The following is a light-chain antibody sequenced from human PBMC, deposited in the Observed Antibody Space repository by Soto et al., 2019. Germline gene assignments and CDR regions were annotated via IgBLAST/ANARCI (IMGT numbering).Light chain of an antibody. J-gene: IGKJ1*01. Sequence: EIVMTQSPATLSVSPGERATLSCMASQSVSGNLAWYQQKPGQAPRLLIYGASTRATGIPARFSGSGSGTECTLTISSLQPDDVATYYCQQYDTYSRTFGQGTKVDIK. CDR3: QQYDTYSRT. V-gene: IGKV3-15*01. CDR1: QSVSGN. CDR2: GAS.